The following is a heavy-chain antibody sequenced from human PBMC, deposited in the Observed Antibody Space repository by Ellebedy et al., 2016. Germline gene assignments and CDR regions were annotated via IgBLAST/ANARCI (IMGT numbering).Heavy chain of an antibody. CDR1: GYSFHSYD. D-gene: IGHD5-24*01. V-gene: IGHV1-8*01. CDR3: ARGQLPDY. J-gene: IGHJ4*02. CDR2: MNPNSGNT. Sequence: ASVKVSCKPSGYSFHSYDINWVRQATGQGLEWMGWMNPNSGNTGYAQKFQGRVTMTSNTSITTGYMELSSLRSEDTAVYYCARGQLPDYWGQGTLVTVSS.